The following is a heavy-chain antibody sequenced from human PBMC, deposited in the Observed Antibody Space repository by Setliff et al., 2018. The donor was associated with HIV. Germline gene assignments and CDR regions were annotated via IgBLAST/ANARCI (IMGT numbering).Heavy chain of an antibody. CDR2: LNPNSHNT. J-gene: IGHJ6*03. CDR1: EYSFTSYD. D-gene: IGHD6-19*01. Sequence: ASVKVSCKPSEYSFTSYDINWVRQATGQGLEWMGWLNPNSHNTGYAQKFQGRVAMTWDTSIRTAYMELSSLRSEDTAVYYCARGAWYTSGWYSSRYLDVWGKGTTVTVSS. V-gene: IGHV1-8*01. CDR3: ARGAWYTSGWYSSRYLDV.